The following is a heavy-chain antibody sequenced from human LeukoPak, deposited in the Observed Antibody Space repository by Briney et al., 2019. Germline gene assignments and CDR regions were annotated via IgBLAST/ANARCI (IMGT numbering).Heavy chain of an antibody. CDR2: IRSKANSYAT. CDR3: TRDSGSYFH. D-gene: IGHD1-26*01. J-gene: IGHJ4*02. V-gene: IGHV3-73*01. Sequence: GGSLRLSCAASGFTFSGSAMHWVRQASGKGLEWVGRIRSKANSYATAYAASVKGRFTISRDDSKNTAYLQMNSLKTEDSAVYYCTRDSGSYFHWGQGTLVTASS. CDR1: GFTFSGSA.